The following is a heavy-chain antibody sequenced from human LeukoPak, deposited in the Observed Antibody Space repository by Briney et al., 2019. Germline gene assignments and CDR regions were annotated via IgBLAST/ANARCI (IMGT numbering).Heavy chain of an antibody. CDR1: GFTFSSYA. D-gene: IGHD4-4*01. Sequence: HPGGSLRLSCAASGFTFSSYAMHWVRQAPGKGLEWVAVISYDGSNKYYADSVKGRFTISRDNSKNTLYLQMNSLRAEDTAVYYCARDRYLDYSNYYPDYWGQGTLVTVSS. CDR3: ARDRYLDYSNYYPDY. J-gene: IGHJ4*02. V-gene: IGHV3-30-3*01. CDR2: ISYDGSNK.